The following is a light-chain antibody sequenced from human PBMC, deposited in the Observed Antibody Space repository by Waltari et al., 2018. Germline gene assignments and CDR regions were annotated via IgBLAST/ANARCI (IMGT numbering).Light chain of an antibody. V-gene: IGKV3-20*01. CDR1: QRVRSST. CDR3: QQFHSSPET. Sequence: EIVLTQSPGTLSLSPGDRATLSCRASQRVRSSTLAWYQQRPGQAPRLLISGASTMDTGTPARFSGSGSGTDYTLTISSLEPDDFAVYYCQQFHSSPETFGQGTKVEIK. CDR2: GAS. J-gene: IGKJ1*01.